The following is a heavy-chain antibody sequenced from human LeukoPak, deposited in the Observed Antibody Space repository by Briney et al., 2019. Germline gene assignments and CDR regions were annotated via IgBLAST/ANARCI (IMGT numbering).Heavy chain of an antibody. CDR1: GFILSHFG. CDR2: IQSDGSQE. CDR3: ARDSCLIKTCLDY. D-gene: IGHD3-10*01. V-gene: IGHV3-33*01. J-gene: IGHJ4*02. Sequence: PGGSLRLSCATSGFILSHFGMHWVRQAPGKGLEWVAAIQSDGSQEYFADSVKGRSTISRDKSKSTMYLQIDTLRAEDTAVYYCARDSCLIKTCLDYWGQGTLVTVSS.